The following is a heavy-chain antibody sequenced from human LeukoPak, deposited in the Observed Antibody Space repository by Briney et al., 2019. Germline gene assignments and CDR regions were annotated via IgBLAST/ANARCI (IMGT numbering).Heavy chain of an antibody. V-gene: IGHV4-34*01. D-gene: IGHD6-19*01. CDR1: GGSFSGYY. CDR2: INHSGST. Sequence: PSETLSLTCAVYGGSFSGYYWSWIRQPPGKGLEWIGEINHSGSTNYNPSLKSRVTISVDTSKNQFSLKLSSVTAADTAVYYCARGVNSSGWYRRRDYWGQGTLVTVSS. CDR3: ARGVNSSGWYRRRDY. J-gene: IGHJ4*02.